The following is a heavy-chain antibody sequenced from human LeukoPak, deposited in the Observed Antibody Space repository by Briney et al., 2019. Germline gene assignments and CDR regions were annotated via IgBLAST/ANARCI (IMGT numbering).Heavy chain of an antibody. CDR1: GFTFRTYG. Sequence: GGSLRLSCVASGFTFRTYGMHWVRQAPGKGLEWVAFIRFDGNTEKYADSVEGRFTVSRDNAKNTLYLQMDTLRPEDTALYYCANGGGYFLHWGQGTLVTVSS. D-gene: IGHD3-16*01. CDR2: IRFDGNTE. V-gene: IGHV3-30*02. CDR3: ANGGGYFLH. J-gene: IGHJ1*01.